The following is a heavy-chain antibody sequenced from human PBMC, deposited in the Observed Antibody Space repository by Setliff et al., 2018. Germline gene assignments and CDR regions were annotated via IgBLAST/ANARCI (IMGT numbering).Heavy chain of an antibody. J-gene: IGHJ5*02. CDR2: IYYSGST. CDR3: ARGITMVRGVIIHNWFDP. V-gene: IGHV4-30-4*08. D-gene: IGHD3-10*01. Sequence: PSETLSLTCTVSGGSISSGDYYWSRIRQPPGKGLEWIGYIYYSGSTYYNPSLKSRVTISVDTSKNQFSLKLSSVTAADTAVYYCARGITMVRGVIIHNWFDPWGQGTLVTVSS. CDR1: GGSISSGDYY.